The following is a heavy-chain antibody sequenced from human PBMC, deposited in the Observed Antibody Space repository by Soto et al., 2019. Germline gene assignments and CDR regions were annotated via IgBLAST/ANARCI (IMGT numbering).Heavy chain of an antibody. Sequence: QVQLQESGPGLVKPSETLSLTCTVSCVSINSYCWSWIRQPPGKGLEWIAYIFDSGNANYNPSLKSRVTISVDTSKNQFSLKLTSVTAADTAVYYCARHRRTTVAKFYFDNWGQGALVTVSS. CDR1: CVSINSYC. J-gene: IGHJ4*02. D-gene: IGHD4-4*01. CDR3: ARHRRTTVAKFYFDN. V-gene: IGHV4-59*08. CDR2: IFDSGNA.